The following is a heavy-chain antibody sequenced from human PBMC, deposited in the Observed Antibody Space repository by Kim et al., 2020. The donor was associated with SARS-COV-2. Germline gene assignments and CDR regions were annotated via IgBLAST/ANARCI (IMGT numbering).Heavy chain of an antibody. D-gene: IGHD3-9*01. CDR3: ARVHYDILTGTYYFDY. J-gene: IGHJ4*02. Sequence: SVKGRFTISRDNSKNTLYLQMNSLRAEDTAVYYCARVHYDILTGTYYFDYWGQGTLVTVSS. V-gene: IGHV3-53*01.